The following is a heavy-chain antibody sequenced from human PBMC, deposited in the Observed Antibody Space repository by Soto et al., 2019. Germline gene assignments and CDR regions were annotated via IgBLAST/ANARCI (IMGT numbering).Heavy chain of an antibody. CDR3: ARGDPESRYCSGGSCHPYYYYGMDV. J-gene: IGHJ6*02. D-gene: IGHD2-15*01. CDR1: GYTFTSYA. CDR2: SNAGNGNT. Sequence: GASVKVSCKASGYTFTSYAMHWVRQAPGQRLEWMGWSNAGNGNTKYSQEFQGRVTITRDTSASTAYMELSSLRSEDMAVYYCARGDPESRYCSGGSCHPYYYYGMDVWGQGTTVTVSS. V-gene: IGHV1-3*02.